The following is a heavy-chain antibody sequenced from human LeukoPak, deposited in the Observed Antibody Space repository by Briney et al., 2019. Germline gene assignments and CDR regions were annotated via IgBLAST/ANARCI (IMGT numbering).Heavy chain of an antibody. CDR3: AREGITMVRGVIPYYFDY. D-gene: IGHD3-10*01. CDR2: IYYSGST. Sequence: SETLSLTCTVSGGSISSYYWSWIRQPPGKGLEWIGYIYYSGSTNYNPSLKSRVTISVDTSKNQFSLKLSSVTAADTAVYYCAREGITMVRGVIPYYFDYWGQGTLVTVSS. CDR1: GGSISSYY. V-gene: IGHV4-59*01. J-gene: IGHJ4*02.